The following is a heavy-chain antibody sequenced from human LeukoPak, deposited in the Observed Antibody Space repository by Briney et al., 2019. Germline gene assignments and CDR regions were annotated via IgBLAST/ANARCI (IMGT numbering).Heavy chain of an antibody. V-gene: IGHV3-23*01. CDR2: IGGSGGST. CDR1: GFTFSSCA. D-gene: IGHD6-13*01. J-gene: IGHJ4*02. Sequence: GGSLRLSCAASGFTFSSCAMSWVRQAPGKGLEWVSSIGGSGGSTYYADSVKGRFTISRDNSKNTLYLQMNSLRAEDTAVYYCAKVETAAAATLRGFDYWGQGTLVTVSS. CDR3: AKVETAAAATLRGFDY.